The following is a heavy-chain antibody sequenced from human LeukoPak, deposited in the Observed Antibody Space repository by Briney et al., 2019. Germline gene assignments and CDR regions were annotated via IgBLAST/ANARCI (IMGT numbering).Heavy chain of an antibody. Sequence: PGGSLRLSCAASGFTFSSYWMSWVRQAPGKGLEWVANIKQDGSEKYYVDSVKGRFTISRDNDNNALYLQMNSLRAEDTAVYYCARDEKRELVVLCWGEGSLVTVPS. CDR2: IKQDGSEK. J-gene: IGHJ4*02. CDR1: GFTFSSYW. D-gene: IGHD2-2*01. V-gene: IGHV3-7*01. CDR3: ARDEKRELVVLC.